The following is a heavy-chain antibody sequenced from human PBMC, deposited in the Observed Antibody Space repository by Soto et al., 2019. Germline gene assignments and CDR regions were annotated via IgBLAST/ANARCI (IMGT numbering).Heavy chain of an antibody. CDR3: ARGLGLGDY. CDR1: GYTFTSYY. D-gene: IGHD3-9*01. V-gene: IGHV1-46*04. CDR2: INPNGGST. J-gene: IGHJ4*02. Sequence: QVQLGQSGAEVKKPGASVKLSCKASGYTFTSYYIHWGRQAPGQGLEWIGIINPNGGSTNYAYTLKGRLTVTRDTSTATVYMELGALTSEDTAVYYCARGLGLGDYWGQGTLVTVSS.